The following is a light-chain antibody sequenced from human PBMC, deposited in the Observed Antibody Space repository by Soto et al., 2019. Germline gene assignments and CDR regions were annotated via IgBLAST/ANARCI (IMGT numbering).Light chain of an antibody. CDR3: QSYDSSNPVV. V-gene: IGLV6-57*04. Sequence: NFMLTQPHSVSESPGKTVTISCTRSSGSIASNYVQWYQQRPGSAPPTVIYEDNQRPSGVPDRFSGSIDSSSNSASLTISGLNAEDEADYYCQSYDSSNPVVFGGGTKLTVL. CDR2: EDN. CDR1: SGSIASNY. J-gene: IGLJ2*01.